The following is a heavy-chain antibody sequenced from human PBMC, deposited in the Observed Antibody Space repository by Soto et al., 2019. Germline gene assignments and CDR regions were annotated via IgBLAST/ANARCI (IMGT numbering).Heavy chain of an antibody. CDR2: ISGSDGST. CDR1: GFTFSSYA. V-gene: IGHV3-23*01. D-gene: IGHD3-9*01. CDR3: AKARYYDILPGKNWFDP. J-gene: IGHJ5*02. Sequence: SGGSLRLSCAASGFTFSSYAMSWVRQAPGKGLEWVSSISGSDGSTYSAESVKGRFTISRDTSKNTLYLEMNSLRAEDTAVYYCAKARYYDILPGKNWFDPWGQGTLVTVFS.